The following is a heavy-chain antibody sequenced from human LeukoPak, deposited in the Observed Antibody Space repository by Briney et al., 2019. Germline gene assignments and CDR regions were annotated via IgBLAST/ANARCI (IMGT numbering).Heavy chain of an antibody. CDR2: IYSGGST. J-gene: IGHJ4*02. D-gene: IGHD5-24*01. CDR3: ARDAPPARDGYNYPDY. Sequence: PGGSLRLSCAASGFTVSSNYMSWVRQAPGKGLEWVSVIYSGGSTYYADSVKGRFTISRDNSKNTLYLQMNSLRAEDTAVYYCARDAPPARDGYNYPDYWGQGTLVTVSS. CDR1: GFTVSSNY. V-gene: IGHV3-66*01.